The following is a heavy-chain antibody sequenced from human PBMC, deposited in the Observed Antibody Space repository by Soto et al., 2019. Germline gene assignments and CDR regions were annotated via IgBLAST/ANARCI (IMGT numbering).Heavy chain of an antibody. Sequence: QITLKESGPTLVKPTQTLTLTCTFSGCSRSTSGVFVGWIRQPPGKALEWLALISWDDNKRHNPSLKSRLTPTKDTSNNQVVLTRTNLEPVDTATYYCAHKVLFGGGCPVTNDAFDIWGQGTMVTVSS. CDR1: GCSRSTSGVF. J-gene: IGHJ3*02. CDR3: AHKVLFGGGCPVTNDAFDI. CDR2: ISWDDNK. D-gene: IGHD2-8*01. V-gene: IGHV2-5*02.